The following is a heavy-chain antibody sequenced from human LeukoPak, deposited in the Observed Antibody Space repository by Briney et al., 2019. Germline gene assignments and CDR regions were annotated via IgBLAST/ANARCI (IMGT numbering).Heavy chain of an antibody. V-gene: IGHV4-61*01. CDR3: ARDGGYNIHHLDY. D-gene: IGHD5-24*01. CDR2: IYYSGTT. Sequence: SETLSLTCTVSGGTVSSSSSYWSWIRQPPGKGLEWIGYIYYSGTTTYNPSLKSRVTISVDTSKNQFSLRLSSVTAADTAVYYCARDGGYNIHHLDYWGQGTLVTVSS. CDR1: GGTVSSSSSY. J-gene: IGHJ4*02.